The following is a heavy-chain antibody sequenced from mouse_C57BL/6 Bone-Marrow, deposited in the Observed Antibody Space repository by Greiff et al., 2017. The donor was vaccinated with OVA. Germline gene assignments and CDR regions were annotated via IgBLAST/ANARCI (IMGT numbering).Heavy chain of an antibody. V-gene: IGHV6-3*01. J-gene: IGHJ3*01. CDR2: IRLKSDNYAT. Sequence: EVKLVESGGGLVQPGGSMKLSCVASGFTFSNYWMNWVRQSPETGLEWVAQIRLKSDNYATHYAESVKGRFTISRDDSKSSVYLQMNNLRAEDTGIYYCTEDYGSWFAYWGQGTLVTVSA. CDR3: TEDYGSWFAY. CDR1: GFTFSNYW. D-gene: IGHD2-4*01.